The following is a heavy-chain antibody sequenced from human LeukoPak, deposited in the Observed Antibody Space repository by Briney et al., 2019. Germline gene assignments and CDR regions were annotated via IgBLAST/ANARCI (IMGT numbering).Heavy chain of an antibody. CDR3: AREGLEPYYYYMYV. V-gene: IGHV3-30*01. D-gene: IGHD1-1*01. CDR1: GFTFSSYA. Sequence: GRSLRLSCAASGFTFSSYAMHGVRQAPGKGLEGVAVISYDGSNKYYADSVKGRFTISRDNSKNTLYLQMNSLRAEDTAVYYCAREGLEPYYYYMYVWGKGTTVTVSS. J-gene: IGHJ6*03. CDR2: ISYDGSNK.